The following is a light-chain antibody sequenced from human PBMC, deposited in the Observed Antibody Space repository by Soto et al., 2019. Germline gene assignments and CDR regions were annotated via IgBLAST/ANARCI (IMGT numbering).Light chain of an antibody. J-gene: IGLJ1*01. CDR1: NSDVGGYNY. CDR2: EVS. CDR3: NSYTSSSTLYV. Sequence: QSVLTQPASVSGSPGQSITISCTGTNSDVGGYNYVSWYQQHPGKAPKLMIYEVSDRPSGVSNRFSASKSGNTASLTISGLRAEDEADYYCNSYTSSSTLYVFGTGTKVTVL. V-gene: IGLV2-14*01.